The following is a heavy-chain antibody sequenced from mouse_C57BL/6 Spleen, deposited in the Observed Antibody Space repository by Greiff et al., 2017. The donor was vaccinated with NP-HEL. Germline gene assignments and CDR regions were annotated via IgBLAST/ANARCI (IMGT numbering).Heavy chain of an antibody. Sequence: QVQLQQPGAELVRPGTSVKLSCKASGYTFTSYWMHWVKQRPGQGLEWIGVIDPSDSYTNYNQKFKGKATLTVDTSSSTAYMQLSSLTSEDSAVYYCARGGSVVATGGFDYWGQGTTLTVSS. CDR1: GYTFTSYW. J-gene: IGHJ2*01. CDR2: IDPSDSYT. D-gene: IGHD1-1*01. V-gene: IGHV1-59*01. CDR3: ARGGSVVATGGFDY.